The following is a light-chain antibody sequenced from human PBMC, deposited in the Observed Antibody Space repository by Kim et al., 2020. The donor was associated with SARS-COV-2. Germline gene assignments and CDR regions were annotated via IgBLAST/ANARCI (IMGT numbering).Light chain of an antibody. CDR2: DVS. CDR3: SSYSSSNTLV. J-gene: IGLJ2*01. CDR1: NSDVGGYNY. V-gene: IGLV2-14*03. Sequence: GQSITISCTGSNSDVGGYNYVSWYQQHPDKVPRLMIYDVSNRPSGVSDRFSGSKSGNTASLTISGLRAEDEAVYYCSSYSSSNTLVFGGGTKLTVL.